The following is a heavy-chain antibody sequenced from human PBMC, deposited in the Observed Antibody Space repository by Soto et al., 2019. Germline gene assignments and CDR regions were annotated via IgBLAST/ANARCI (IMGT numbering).Heavy chain of an antibody. Sequence: SETLSLTCTVSGGSISSGDYYWSWIRQPPGKGLEWIGYIYYSGSTYYNPSLKSRVTISVDTSKNQFSLKLSSVTAADTAVYYCARDRWELPNYYYGMDVWGQGTTVTVSS. J-gene: IGHJ6*02. V-gene: IGHV4-30-4*01. CDR1: GGSISSGDYY. CDR3: ARDRWELPNYYYGMDV. D-gene: IGHD1-26*01. CDR2: IYYSGST.